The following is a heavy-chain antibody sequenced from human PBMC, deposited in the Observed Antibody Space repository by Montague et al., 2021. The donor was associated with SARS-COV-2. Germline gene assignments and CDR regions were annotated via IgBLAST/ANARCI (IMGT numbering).Heavy chain of an antibody. Sequence: SETLSLTCTVAGGSISSSDYYWCWIRQPPGKGLEWIGSLFYSGSSFYSPSLKSRVTISVDTSKNQFSLRLSSVTAADTAVYYCVAEWLAIYYFDFWGQGTLVTVSS. D-gene: IGHD6-19*01. CDR2: LFYSGSS. CDR1: GGSISSSDYY. V-gene: IGHV4-39*01. CDR3: VAEWLAIYYFDF. J-gene: IGHJ4*02.